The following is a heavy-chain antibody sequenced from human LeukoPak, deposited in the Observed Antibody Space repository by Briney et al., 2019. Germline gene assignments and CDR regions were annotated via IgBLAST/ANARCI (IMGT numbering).Heavy chain of an antibody. CDR1: GVSISSYY. CDR2: IYYSGST. Sequence: PSETLSLTCAVSGVSISSYYWSWIRQPPGKGLEWIGYIYYSGSTNYNPSLKSRVTISVDTSKNQFSLKLSSVTAADTAVYYCARAAVAGFDYWGQGTLVTVSS. J-gene: IGHJ4*02. V-gene: IGHV4-59*01. D-gene: IGHD6-19*01. CDR3: ARAAVAGFDY.